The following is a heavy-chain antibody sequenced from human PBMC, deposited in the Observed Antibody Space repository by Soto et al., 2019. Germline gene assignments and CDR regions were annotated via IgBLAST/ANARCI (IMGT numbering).Heavy chain of an antibody. CDR3: ARDKYWSGSSCQQAKGTFEI. CDR2: IYYSGST. CDR1: GGSVSSGSYY. V-gene: IGHV4-61*01. Sequence: QVQLQESGPGLVKPSETLSLTCTVSGGSVSSGSYYWSWIRQPPGKGLEWIGYIYYSGSTNYNPTLKSRVTISVVTSKNQFSLNLSSGIAADTAVYYCARDKYWSGSSCQQAKGTFEIWGQGTMVAVSS. D-gene: IGHD2-15*01. J-gene: IGHJ3*02.